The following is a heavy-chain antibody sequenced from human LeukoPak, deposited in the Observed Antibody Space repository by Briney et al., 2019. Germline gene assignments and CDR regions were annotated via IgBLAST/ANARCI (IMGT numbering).Heavy chain of an antibody. CDR3: AKPLVSDYYDSSGYWGY. CDR1: GFTFSSYA. D-gene: IGHD3-22*01. J-gene: IGHJ4*02. V-gene: IGHV3-23*01. Sequence: PGGSLRLSCAASGFTFSSYAMSWVRQAPGKGLEWVSAISGSGDSTYYSDSVKGQFTISRDNSKNTLYVQMNSLRAEDTAVYYCAKPLVSDYYDSSGYWGYWGQGTPVTVSS. CDR2: ISGSGDST.